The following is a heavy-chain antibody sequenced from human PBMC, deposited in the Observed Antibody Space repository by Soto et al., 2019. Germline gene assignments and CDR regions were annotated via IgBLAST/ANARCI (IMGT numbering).Heavy chain of an antibody. D-gene: IGHD3-10*01. V-gene: IGHV1-2*04. CDR3: ARVGGGLASLGYYGMDV. J-gene: IGHJ6*02. CDR2: INPNSGGT. CDR1: GYTFIGYY. Sequence: GAPVKVSCKASGYTFIGYYIHWVRQAPGQGLEWMGWINPNSGGTNYAQRFQGWVTMTRDRSISTAYMELSRLKSDDTAVYYCARVGGGLASLGYYGMDVWGQGTTVTVSS.